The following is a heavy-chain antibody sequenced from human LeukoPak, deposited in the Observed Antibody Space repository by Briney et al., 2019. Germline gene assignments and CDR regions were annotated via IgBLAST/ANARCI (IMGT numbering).Heavy chain of an antibody. D-gene: IGHD3-22*01. J-gene: IGHJ4*02. V-gene: IGHV3-74*01. CDR1: GFTFTTFW. Sequence: GGSLRLSCATSGFTFTTFWMHWVGQAPGKGLVWVSRINHDGGSTNYADSVKGRFTISRDNAKNTVYLQMNSLRAEDTAVYYCVRDWGYDSSGYWQKYFDTWGQGTLVTVSS. CDR3: VRDWGYDSSGYWQKYFDT. CDR2: INHDGGST.